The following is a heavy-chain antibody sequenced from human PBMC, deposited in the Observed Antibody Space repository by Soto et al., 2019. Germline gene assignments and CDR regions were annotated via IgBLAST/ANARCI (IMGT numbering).Heavy chain of an antibody. CDR1: GYTFTSYY. J-gene: IGHJ4*02. V-gene: IGHV1-46*01. CDR3: ARDAGATKVPRGGGDY. D-gene: IGHD1-26*01. Sequence: ASVKVSCKASGYTFTSYYMHWVRQAPGQGLEWMGIINPSGGSTSYAQKFQGRVTMTRDTSTSTVYMELSSLRSEDTAVYYCARDAGATKVPRGGGDYWGQGTLVTVSS. CDR2: INPSGGST.